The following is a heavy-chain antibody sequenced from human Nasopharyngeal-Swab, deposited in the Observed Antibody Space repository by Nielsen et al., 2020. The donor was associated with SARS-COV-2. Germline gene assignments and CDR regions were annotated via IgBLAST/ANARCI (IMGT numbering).Heavy chain of an antibody. V-gene: IGHV1-69*10. D-gene: IGHD6-13*01. CDR3: ARDRQQLGYFDC. J-gene: IGHJ4*02. CDR2: IIPILDIP. Sequence: SVKVSCKASGGTFTSYSITWVRQAPGQGLEWMGEIIPILDIPNYAQKFQGRVMITADKSTNTAYMELSSLRSEDTALYYCARDRQQLGYFDCWGQGTLATVSS. CDR1: GGTFTSYS.